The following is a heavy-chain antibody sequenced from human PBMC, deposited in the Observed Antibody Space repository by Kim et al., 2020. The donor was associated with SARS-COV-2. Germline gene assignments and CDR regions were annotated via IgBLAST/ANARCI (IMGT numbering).Heavy chain of an antibody. V-gene: IGHV4-59*01. CDR3: ARERATVTPYNHAFDI. D-gene: IGHD4-17*01. J-gene: IGHJ3*02. Sequence: SETLSLTCTVSGGSISSYYWSWIRQPPGKGLEWIGYIYYSGSTNYNPSPKSRGTISVETSKNQFSLKLSSVTAADTAVYYCARERATVTPYNHAFDIWGQGTMVTVSS. CDR1: GGSISSYY. CDR2: IYYSGST.